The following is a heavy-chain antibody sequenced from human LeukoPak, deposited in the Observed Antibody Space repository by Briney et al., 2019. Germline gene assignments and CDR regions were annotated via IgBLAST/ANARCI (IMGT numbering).Heavy chain of an antibody. J-gene: IGHJ4*02. D-gene: IGHD3-22*01. Sequence: SVKVSCKASGGTFSSYAISWVRQAPGQGLEWIGRIIPILGIANYAQKFQGRVTITADKSTSTAYMELSSLRSEDTAVYYCARVHWEAYYYDSSGYFDYWGQGTLVTVSS. CDR2: IIPILGIA. CDR3: ARVHWEAYYYDSSGYFDY. CDR1: GGTFSSYA. V-gene: IGHV1-69*04.